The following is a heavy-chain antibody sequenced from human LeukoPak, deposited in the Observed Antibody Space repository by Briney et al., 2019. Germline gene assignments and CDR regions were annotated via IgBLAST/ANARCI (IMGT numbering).Heavy chain of an antibody. CDR1: GFTFDDYA. Sequence: GGSLRLSCAASGFTFDDYAMHWVRQAPGKGLEWVSGISWNSGSIGYADSVKGRFTISRDNAKNSLYLQMNSLRAEDTALYYCATSRVRGYGGYADYWGQGTLVTVSS. V-gene: IGHV3-9*01. CDR2: ISWNSGSI. D-gene: IGHD5-12*01. CDR3: ATSRVRGYGGYADY. J-gene: IGHJ4*02.